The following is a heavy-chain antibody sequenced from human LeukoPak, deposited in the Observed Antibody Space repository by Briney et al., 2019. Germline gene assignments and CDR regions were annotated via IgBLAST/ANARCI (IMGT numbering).Heavy chain of an antibody. CDR1: GFTFSSYS. J-gene: IGHJ3*02. CDR2: ISSSSSYI. Sequence: GRSLRLSCAASGFTFSSYSMNWVRQASGKGLEWVSSISSSSSYIYYADSVKGRFTISRDNAKNSLYLQMNSLRAEDTAVYYCARDLYSGSYDDAFDIWGQGTMVTVSS. D-gene: IGHD1-26*01. V-gene: IGHV3-21*01. CDR3: ARDLYSGSYDDAFDI.